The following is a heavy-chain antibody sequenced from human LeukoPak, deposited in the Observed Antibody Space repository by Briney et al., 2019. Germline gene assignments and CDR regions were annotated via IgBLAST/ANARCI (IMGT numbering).Heavy chain of an antibody. CDR2: IYYSGST. CDR1: GGSISSYY. J-gene: IGHJ5*02. Sequence: SETLSLTCTVSGGSISSYYWSWIRQPRGKGLEWIGYIYYSGSTNYNPSLKSRVTISVDTSKNQFSLKLSSVTAADTAVYYCARDLLRGYCSDGSCYPSWFDPWGQGTLVTVSS. D-gene: IGHD2-15*01. CDR3: ARDLLRGYCSDGSCYPSWFDP. V-gene: IGHV4-59*01.